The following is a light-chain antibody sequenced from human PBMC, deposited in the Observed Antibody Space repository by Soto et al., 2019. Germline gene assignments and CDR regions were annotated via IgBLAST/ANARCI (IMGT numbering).Light chain of an antibody. Sequence: EIVMTQSPGTLSLSPGERATLSCRASQSVSSRLAWYQQKPGQAPRLLISGASSRATGIPDRFSGSGFGTDFTLTISRLEPEDFAVYYCQQRSNWPPWTFGQGTKVDIK. CDR1: QSVSSR. J-gene: IGKJ1*01. CDR3: QQRSNWPPWT. CDR2: GAS. V-gene: IGKV3D-20*02.